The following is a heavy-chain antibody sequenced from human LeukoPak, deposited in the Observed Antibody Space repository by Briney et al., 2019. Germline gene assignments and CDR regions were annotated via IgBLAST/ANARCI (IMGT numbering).Heavy chain of an antibody. V-gene: IGHV3-23*01. CDR2: ITDSGRKT. Sequence: GGSLRLSCAASGFTFSSYSMNWVRQASRKGLEWVSGITDSGRKTYYADSVKGRFSISRDNSRNTVYLQMSDLRAEDTAVYYCAKITKATTPNYWGQGTLVTVSS. CDR3: AKITKATTPNY. CDR1: GFTFSSYS. J-gene: IGHJ4*02. D-gene: IGHD4-17*01.